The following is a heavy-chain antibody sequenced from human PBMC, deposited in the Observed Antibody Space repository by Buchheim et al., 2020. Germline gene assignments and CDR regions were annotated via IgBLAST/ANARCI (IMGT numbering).Heavy chain of an antibody. D-gene: IGHD6-13*01. CDR3: AREPGIAVSGTWWFDP. V-gene: IGHV1-69*14. J-gene: IGHJ5*02. Sequence: QVQLVQSGAEVKKPGSSVKVSCKASGGTFNSDPISWVRQAPGQTFEWMGRIIPMFGSPTYEQKFQGIVTITADTSTSTAYMDLRSLRFEDTAVYYCAREPGIAVSGTWWFDPWGQGTL. CDR2: IIPMFGSP. CDR1: GGTFNSDP.